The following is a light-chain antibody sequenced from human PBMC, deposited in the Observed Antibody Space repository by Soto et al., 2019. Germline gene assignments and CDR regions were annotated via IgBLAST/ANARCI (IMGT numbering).Light chain of an antibody. CDR3: QKYNRGPRT. CDR1: QGISNY. V-gene: IGKV1-27*01. CDR2: GAS. J-gene: IGKJ1*01. Sequence: DLQMSQSPSSLSASVGDRVTITCRASQGISNYLAWYQQKPGKVPKLLIYGASTLQSGVPSRFSGSGSGTDFTLTISSLQPEDVATYYCQKYNRGPRTFGQGTKVEIK.